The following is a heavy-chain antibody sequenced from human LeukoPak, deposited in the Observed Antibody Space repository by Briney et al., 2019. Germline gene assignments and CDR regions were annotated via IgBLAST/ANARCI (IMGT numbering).Heavy chain of an antibody. J-gene: IGHJ3*02. CDR2: IIGSAANT. CDR3: ARGQSYYEAFDI. V-gene: IGHV3-23*01. Sequence: GGSLRLSCGASGLTVSSYAMSWVRQAPGKGLEWVSTIIGSAANTYYADSVKGRFTISRDNSKNTLHLQMNSLRVEDTAVYYCARGQSYYEAFDIWGQGTMVTVSS. D-gene: IGHD1-26*01. CDR1: GLTVSSYA.